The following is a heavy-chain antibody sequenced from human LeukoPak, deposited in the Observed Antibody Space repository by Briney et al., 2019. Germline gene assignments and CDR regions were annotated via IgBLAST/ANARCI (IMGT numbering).Heavy chain of an antibody. Sequence: GGSLRLSCAASGFTFSTYWMSWVCQTPEKGLEWVANIKQDESEKYYVDSVKGRFTISRDDAKNTLYLQMNDLRAEDAAVYYCARAGSFRFDYWGQGTLVTVSS. J-gene: IGHJ4*02. D-gene: IGHD3-10*01. V-gene: IGHV3-7*01. CDR1: GFTFSTYW. CDR2: IKQDESEK. CDR3: ARAGSFRFDY.